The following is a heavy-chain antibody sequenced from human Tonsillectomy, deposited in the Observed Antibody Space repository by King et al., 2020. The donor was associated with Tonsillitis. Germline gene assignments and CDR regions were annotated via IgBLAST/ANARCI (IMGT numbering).Heavy chain of an antibody. V-gene: IGHV4-39*01. CDR3: ARPFVTYDYEGPRPTYFDF. CDR2: NYYSGST. J-gene: IGHJ4*02. Sequence: QLQESGPGLVKPSETLSLTCTVSGGSISSSSYYWGWIRQPPGKGVEWIGSNYYSGSTYYNPSLKSRVTISVETSKNQFALKLSSVTAADTAVYYCARPFVTYDYEGPRPTYFDFWGQGTLVTVSS. CDR1: GGSISSSSYY. D-gene: IGHD5-12*01.